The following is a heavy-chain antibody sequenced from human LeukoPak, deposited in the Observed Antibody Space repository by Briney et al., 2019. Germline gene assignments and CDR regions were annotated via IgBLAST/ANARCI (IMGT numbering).Heavy chain of an antibody. CDR2: ISYDGSNK. Sequence: GGSLRLSCAASGFAFNSQTMSWVRQAPGKGLEWVAVISYDGSNKYYADSVKGRFTISRDNSKNTLYLQMNSLRAEDTAVYYCAKRGGCSGGSCYNWFDPWGQGTLVTVSS. CDR1: GFAFNSQT. D-gene: IGHD2-15*01. J-gene: IGHJ5*02. CDR3: AKRGGCSGGSCYNWFDP. V-gene: IGHV3-30*18.